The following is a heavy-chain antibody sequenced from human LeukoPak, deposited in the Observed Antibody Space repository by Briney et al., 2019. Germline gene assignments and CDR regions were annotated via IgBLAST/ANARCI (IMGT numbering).Heavy chain of an antibody. V-gene: IGHV3-23*01. CDR1: GFTFSSYA. CDR2: ISGSGGST. Sequence: GGSLRLSCAASGFTFSSYAMSWVRQAPGKGLEWVSAISGSGGSTYYADSVKGRFTISRDNSKNTLYLQMNSLRAEDTAVCYCANPSLRYSGWYLGYWGQGTLVTVSS. D-gene: IGHD6-19*01. CDR3: ANPSLRYSGWYLGY. J-gene: IGHJ4*02.